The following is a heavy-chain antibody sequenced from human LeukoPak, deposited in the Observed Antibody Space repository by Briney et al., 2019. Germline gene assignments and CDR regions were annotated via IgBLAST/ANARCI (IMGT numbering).Heavy chain of an antibody. Sequence: ASVKVSCKASGGTFSSYAISWVRQATGQGLEWMGWMNPKSGYTGYAQKFQGRVTMTRNTSLNTAYMELSSLRSEDTAVYYCARVWGSVDYWGQGTLVTVSS. J-gene: IGHJ4*02. D-gene: IGHD3-16*01. V-gene: IGHV1-8*02. CDR3: ARVWGSVDY. CDR2: MNPKSGYT. CDR1: GGTFSSYA.